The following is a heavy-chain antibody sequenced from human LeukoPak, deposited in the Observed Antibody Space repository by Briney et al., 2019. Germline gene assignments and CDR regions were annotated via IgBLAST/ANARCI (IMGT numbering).Heavy chain of an antibody. Sequence: GGSLRLSCVASEFTFSSYNMNWVRQAPGKGLEWVSSISSSSAYIYYADSVRGRFTISRDNAKNSLYLQMDSLRAEDTAVYYCAREIFWSGYFSNLQFDYWGQGTLVTVSS. CDR2: ISSSSAYI. J-gene: IGHJ4*02. V-gene: IGHV3-21*01. CDR1: EFTFSSYN. CDR3: AREIFWSGYFSNLQFDY. D-gene: IGHD3-3*01.